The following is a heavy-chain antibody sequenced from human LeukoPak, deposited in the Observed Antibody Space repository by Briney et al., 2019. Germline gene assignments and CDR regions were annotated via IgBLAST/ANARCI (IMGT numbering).Heavy chain of an antibody. CDR3: ARERGGYYYYDSSGYGAFDI. D-gene: IGHD3-22*01. CDR1: GFTFSSYS. V-gene: IGHV3-48*02. Sequence: PGGSLRLSCAASGFTFSSYSMNWVRHAPGKGLELVSYISSSSSTIYYADSVKGRFTISRDNAKNSLYLQMNSLRDEDTAVYYCARERGGYYYYDSSGYGAFDIWGQGTMVTVSS. J-gene: IGHJ3*02. CDR2: ISSSSSTI.